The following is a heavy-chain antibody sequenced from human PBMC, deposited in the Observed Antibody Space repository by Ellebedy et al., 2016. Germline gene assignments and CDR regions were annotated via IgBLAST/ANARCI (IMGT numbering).Heavy chain of an antibody. V-gene: IGHV3-15*01. Sequence: GESLKISXAASGFTCSNAWMSWVRQAPGKGLEWVGRIKSKTDGGTTDYAAPVKGRFTISRDDSKNTLYLQMNSLKTEDTAVYYCTTNSITMVRGPRMDVWGQGTTVTVSS. D-gene: IGHD3-10*01. J-gene: IGHJ6*02. CDR2: IKSKTDGGTT. CDR3: TTNSITMVRGPRMDV. CDR1: GFTCSNAW.